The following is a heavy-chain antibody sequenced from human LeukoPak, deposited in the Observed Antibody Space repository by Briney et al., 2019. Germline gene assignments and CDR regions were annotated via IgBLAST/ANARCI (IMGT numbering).Heavy chain of an antibody. D-gene: IGHD3-16*01. J-gene: IGHJ4*02. CDR3: ARRGGPHHFDY. CDR1: GGSISSYY. Sequence: PSETLSLTCTVSGGSISSYYWGWIRQPPGKGLEWIASIYYSGGTYYNPSLKSRVTISVDTSKNQFALKLNSVTAADTAVYYCARRGGPHHFDYWGQGTLVTVSS. V-gene: IGHV4-39*06. CDR2: IYYSGGT.